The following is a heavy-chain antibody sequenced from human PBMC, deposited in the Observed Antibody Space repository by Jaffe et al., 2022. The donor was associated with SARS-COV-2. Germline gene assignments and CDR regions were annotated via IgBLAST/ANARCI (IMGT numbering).Heavy chain of an antibody. Sequence: EVQVVETGGGLIQPGGSLRLSCAASGFTVSSDYMSWVRQAPGKGLEWVSVIYSGGSTYYADSVEGRFTISRDNSKNTLYLQMNSLRAEDTAVYYCARDRSSYYWSFDLWGRGTLVTVSS. CDR1: GFTVSSDY. CDR2: IYSGGST. D-gene: IGHD3-10*01. J-gene: IGHJ2*01. CDR3: ARDRSSYYWSFDL. V-gene: IGHV3-53*02.